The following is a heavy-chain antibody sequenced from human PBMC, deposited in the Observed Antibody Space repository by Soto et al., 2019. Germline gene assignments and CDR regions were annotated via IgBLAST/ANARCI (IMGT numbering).Heavy chain of an antibody. Sequence: EVQLVESGGGLVQPGGSPRLSCAASGFTFSSYWMSWVRQAPGKGLEWVANIKQDGSEKYYVDSVKGRFTISRDNAKNSLYLQMNSLRAEDTAVYYCARDLNYGDGGGMDVWGQGTTVTVSS. CDR2: IKQDGSEK. CDR3: ARDLNYGDGGGMDV. D-gene: IGHD4-17*01. CDR1: GFTFSSYW. V-gene: IGHV3-7*04. J-gene: IGHJ6*02.